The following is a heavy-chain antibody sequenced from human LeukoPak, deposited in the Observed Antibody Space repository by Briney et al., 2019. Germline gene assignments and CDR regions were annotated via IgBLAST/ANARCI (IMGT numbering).Heavy chain of an antibody. V-gene: IGHV1-24*01. CDR1: GYTLTELS. J-gene: IGHJ4*02. CDR2: FDPEDGET. CDR3: AADFWSGSRNRY. Sequence: VASVKVSCKVSGYTLTELSMHWVRQAPGKGLEWMGGFDPEDGETIYAQKFQGRVTMTEDTSTDTAYMELSSLRSEDTAVYYCAADFWSGSRNRYWGQGTLVTVSS. D-gene: IGHD3-3*01.